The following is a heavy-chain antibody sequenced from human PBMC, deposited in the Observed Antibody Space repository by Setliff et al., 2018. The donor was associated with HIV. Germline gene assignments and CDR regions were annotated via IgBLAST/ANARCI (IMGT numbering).Heavy chain of an antibody. CDR2: INHRGSTNHLGST. V-gene: IGHV4-34*01. D-gene: IGHD5-18*01. CDR1: GVSFSGYY. Sequence: SETLSLTCTVYGVSFSGYYWSWIRQPPGKGLEWIGEINHRGSTNHLGSTNYNPSLKSRVTLSVDTSKKQYSLNLSAVTAEDTAVYYCARRDGYSYGFYFDYWGQGTLVTVSS. CDR3: ARRDGYSYGFYFDY. J-gene: IGHJ4*02.